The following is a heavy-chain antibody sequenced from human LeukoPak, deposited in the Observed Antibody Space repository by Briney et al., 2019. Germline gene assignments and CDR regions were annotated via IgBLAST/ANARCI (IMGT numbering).Heavy chain of an antibody. CDR1: GGTFSSYA. CDR2: IIPIFGTA. J-gene: IGHJ6*02. V-gene: IGHV1-69*06. Sequence: SVKVSCKASGGTFSSYAISWVRQAPGQGLEWMGGIIPIFGTANYAQKFQGRVTITADKSTSTAYMELSRLRSDDTAVYYCARGGYTMVRGDYYGMDVWGQGTTVTVSS. D-gene: IGHD3-10*01. CDR3: ARGGYTMVRGDYYGMDV.